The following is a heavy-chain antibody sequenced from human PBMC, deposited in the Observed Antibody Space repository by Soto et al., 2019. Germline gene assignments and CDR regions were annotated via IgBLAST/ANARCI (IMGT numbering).Heavy chain of an antibody. Sequence: QMQLVESGGGVVQPGRSLRLSCAASGFTFRSYGIHWVRQAPGKGLEWVALIWFDGSKKYYLDSVKGRFAVSRDNSKNTLYLQMNSQRVEDTAVYYCARDRLVPYGYGMDVWGQGTTVTVSS. CDR2: IWFDGSKK. CDR1: GFTFRSYG. D-gene: IGHD2-2*01. V-gene: IGHV3-33*01. CDR3: ARDRLVPYGYGMDV. J-gene: IGHJ6*02.